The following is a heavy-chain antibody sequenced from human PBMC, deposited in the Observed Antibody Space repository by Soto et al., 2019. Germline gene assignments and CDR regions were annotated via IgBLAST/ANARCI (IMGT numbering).Heavy chain of an antibody. Sequence: SLRLSCAASGFTFSSYGMHWVRQAPGKGLEWVAVIWYDGSNKYYADSVKGRFTISRDNSKNTLYLQMNSLRAEDTAVYYCARVPPERRYDAFDIWGQGTMVTVSS. CDR2: IWYDGSNK. D-gene: IGHD3-16*01. CDR1: GFTFSSYG. V-gene: IGHV3-33*01. J-gene: IGHJ3*02. CDR3: ARVPPERRYDAFDI.